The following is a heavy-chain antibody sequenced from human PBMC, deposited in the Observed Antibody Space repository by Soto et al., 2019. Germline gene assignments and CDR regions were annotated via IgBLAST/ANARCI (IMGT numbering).Heavy chain of an antibody. V-gene: IGHV3-30*18. CDR2: ISYDGSNK. J-gene: IGHJ4*02. Sequence: PGGSLRLSCAASGFTFSSYGMHWVRQAPGKGLEWVAVISYDGSNKYYGDSVKGRFTISRDNSKNTLYLQMNSLRAEDTAVYYCAKDYSSGYYFDYWGQGTLVTV. D-gene: IGHD3-22*01. CDR3: AKDYSSGYYFDY. CDR1: GFTFSSYG.